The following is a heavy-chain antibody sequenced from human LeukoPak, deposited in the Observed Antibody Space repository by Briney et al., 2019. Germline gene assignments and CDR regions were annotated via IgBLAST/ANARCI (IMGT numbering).Heavy chain of an antibody. J-gene: IGHJ4*02. V-gene: IGHV3-21*01. Sequence: GGSLRLSCAASGFTFSSYSMNWVRQAPGKGLEWVSSISSSSSYIYYADSVKGRFTISRDNAKNSLYLQMNSLRAEDTAVYYCARGLTKSSSGRYWGQGTLVTVSS. D-gene: IGHD6-19*01. CDR3: ARGLTKSSSGRY. CDR1: GFTFSSYS. CDR2: ISSSSSYI.